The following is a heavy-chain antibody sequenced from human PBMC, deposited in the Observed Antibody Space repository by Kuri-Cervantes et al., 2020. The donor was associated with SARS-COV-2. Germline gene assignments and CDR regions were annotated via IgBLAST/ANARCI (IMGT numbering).Heavy chain of an antibody. Sequence: ETLSLTCAASGFTFGSYAMSWVRQAPGKGLEWVSAISGSGGSTYYADSVKGRFTISRDNSKNTLYLQMNSLRAEDTAVYYCALRYCSSTSCRDQGYFQHWGQGTLVTVSS. CDR3: ALRYCSSTSCRDQGYFQH. J-gene: IGHJ1*01. CDR2: ISGSGGST. CDR1: GFTFGSYA. V-gene: IGHV3-23*01. D-gene: IGHD2-2*01.